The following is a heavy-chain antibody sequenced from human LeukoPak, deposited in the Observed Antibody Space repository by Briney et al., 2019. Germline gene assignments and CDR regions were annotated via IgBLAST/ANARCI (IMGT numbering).Heavy chain of an antibody. V-gene: IGHV3-30*04. CDR2: ISYDGSNK. CDR3: ARVPTIFGVVTKYYLDY. Sequence: PGGSLRLSCAASGFTFSSYAMHWVRQAPGKGLEWVAVISYDGSNKYYADSVKGRFTISRDNSKNTLYLQMNSLRAEDTAVYYCARVPTIFGVVTKYYLDYWGQGTLVTVSS. D-gene: IGHD3-3*01. J-gene: IGHJ4*02. CDR1: GFTFSSYA.